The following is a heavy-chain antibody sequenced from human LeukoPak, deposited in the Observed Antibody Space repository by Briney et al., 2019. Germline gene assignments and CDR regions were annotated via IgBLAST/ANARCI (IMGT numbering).Heavy chain of an antibody. Sequence: ASVKVSCKASGYTFTGYHMHWVRQAPGQGLEWMGWIDPNCGGTNFVQKFQGRVTMTRDTSISTAYMELSRLRSDDTAVYYCAGDTGRDGYSFDYWGQGTLVTVSS. CDR1: GYTFTGYH. CDR3: AGDTGRDGYSFDY. CDR2: IDPNCGGT. D-gene: IGHD5-24*01. J-gene: IGHJ4*02. V-gene: IGHV1-2*02.